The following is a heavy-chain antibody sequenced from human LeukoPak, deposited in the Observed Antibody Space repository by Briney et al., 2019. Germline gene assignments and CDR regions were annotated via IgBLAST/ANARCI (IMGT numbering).Heavy chain of an antibody. CDR2: INPNSGGT. CDR3: ATLAVWFGELFPPFDP. Sequence: ASVKVSCKASGYTFTGYYMHWVRQAPGQGLEWMGWINPNSGGTNYAQKFQGRVTMTRDTSISTAYMELSSLRSEDTAVYYCATLAVWFGELFPPFDPWGQGTPVTVSS. J-gene: IGHJ5*02. D-gene: IGHD3-10*01. V-gene: IGHV1-2*02. CDR1: GYTFTGYY.